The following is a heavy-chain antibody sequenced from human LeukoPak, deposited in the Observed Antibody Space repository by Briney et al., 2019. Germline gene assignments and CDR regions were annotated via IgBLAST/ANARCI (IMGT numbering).Heavy chain of an antibody. D-gene: IGHD4-11*01. J-gene: IGHJ6*04. V-gene: IGHV3-33*01. CDR2: IWYDGSNT. CDR3: ATLLQGDGMDV. CDR1: GFTFSSYG. Sequence: GRSLRVSCAASGFTFSSYGMPWVRQAPGKGLEWVAVIWYDGSNTYYADSVKGRFTISRDNSKNTLYLQMNSLRAEDTAIYYCATLLQGDGMDVWGKGTTVTVSS.